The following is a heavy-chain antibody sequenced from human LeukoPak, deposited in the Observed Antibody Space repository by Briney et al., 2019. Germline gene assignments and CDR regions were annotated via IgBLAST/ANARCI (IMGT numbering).Heavy chain of an antibody. D-gene: IGHD2-15*01. CDR2: INHSGST. Sequence: ASETLALTCAVYGGSLSGYYWSWIRQPPGKGLEWIGEINHSGSTNYNPSLKSRVTISVDTSKNQCSLKLSSVTAADTAVYYCARVPYCSGGSCNYYYYYGMDVWGQGTTVTVSS. J-gene: IGHJ6*02. V-gene: IGHV4-34*01. CDR3: ARVPYCSGGSCNYYYYYGMDV. CDR1: GGSLSGYY.